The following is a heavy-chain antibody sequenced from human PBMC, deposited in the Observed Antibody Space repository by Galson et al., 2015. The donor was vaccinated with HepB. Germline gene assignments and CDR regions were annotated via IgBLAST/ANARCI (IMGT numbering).Heavy chain of an antibody. V-gene: IGHV3-23*01. CDR3: AKANDFWSGYYDY. CDR2: ISGTGTST. D-gene: IGHD3-3*01. Sequence: SLRLSCAASGFTFRSYAMSWVRQAPGKGLEWVSGISGTGTSTYYIDSVEGRFTISRDNSKLYLHLNILRDEYTAVYYCAKANDFWSGYYDYWGQGVLVTVSS. CDR1: GFTFRSYA. J-gene: IGHJ4*02.